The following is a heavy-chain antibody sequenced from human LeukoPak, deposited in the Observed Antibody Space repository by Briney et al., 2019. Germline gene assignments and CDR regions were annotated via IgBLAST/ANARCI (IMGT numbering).Heavy chain of an antibody. J-gene: IGHJ4*02. V-gene: IGHV3-33*01. CDR3: ARGLQYQLLYGSPLFDY. CDR2: IWYDGSNK. CDR1: GFTFSSYG. D-gene: IGHD2-2*02. Sequence: GRSLRLSCAASGFTFSSYGMHWVRQAPGKGLEWVAVIWYDGSNKYYADSVKGRFTISRDNSKNTLYLRMNSLRAEDTAVYYCARGLQYQLLYGSPLFDYWGQGTLVTVSS.